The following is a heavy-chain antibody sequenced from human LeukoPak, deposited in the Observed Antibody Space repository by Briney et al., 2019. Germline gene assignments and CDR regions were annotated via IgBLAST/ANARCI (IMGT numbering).Heavy chain of an antibody. CDR1: GFTFSSYS. CDR3: AREYCSGGSCYTYYFDY. CDR2: ISSSSSYI. V-gene: IGHV3-21*01. D-gene: IGHD2-15*01. Sequence: GGSLRLSCAASGFTFSSYSMNWVRQAPGKGLEWVSSISSSSSYIYYADSVKGRFTISRDNAKNSLYLQMNSLRAEDTAVYYCAREYCSGGSCYTYYFDYWGQGTLVTVSS. J-gene: IGHJ4*02.